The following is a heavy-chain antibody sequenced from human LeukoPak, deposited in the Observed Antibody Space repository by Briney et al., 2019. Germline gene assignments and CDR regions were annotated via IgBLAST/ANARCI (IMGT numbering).Heavy chain of an antibody. CDR1: GGSISSYY. CDR3: ARRYSNYFIDY. Sequence: MPSETLSLTCTVSGGSISSYYWSWIRQPPGKGLEWIGYIYYSGSTNYNPSLKSRVTISVDTSKNQFSLKLSSVTAADTAVYYCARRYSNYFIDYWGQGTLVTVSS. V-gene: IGHV4-59*01. J-gene: IGHJ4*02. CDR2: IYYSGST. D-gene: IGHD4-11*01.